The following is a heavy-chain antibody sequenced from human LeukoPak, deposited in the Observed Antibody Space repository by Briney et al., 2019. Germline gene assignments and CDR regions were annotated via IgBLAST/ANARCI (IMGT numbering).Heavy chain of an antibody. J-gene: IGHJ4*02. CDR3: ASPRDDSSWRYFDY. CDR1: GFTFSSYW. CDR2: INSDGSST. V-gene: IGHV3-74*01. D-gene: IGHD6-13*01. Sequence: GGSLRLSCAASGFTFSSYWMHWVRQAPGKGLVWVSRINSDGSSTSYADSVKGRFTISRDNAKNTLYLQMNSLRSEDTAVYYCASPRDDSSWRYFDYWGQGTLVTVSS.